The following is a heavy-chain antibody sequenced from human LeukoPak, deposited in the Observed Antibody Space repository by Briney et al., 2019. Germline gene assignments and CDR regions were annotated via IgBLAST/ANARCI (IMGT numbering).Heavy chain of an antibody. D-gene: IGHD1-26*01. CDR2: ISSSSSYI. CDR1: GFTFSSYS. J-gene: IGHJ3*02. CDR3: ARDEALYSGSYWDAFDI. Sequence: NAGGSLRLSCAASGFTFSSYSMNWVRQAPGKGLEWVSSISSSSSYIYYADSVKGRFTISRDNAKNSLYLQMNSLRAEDTAVYYCARDEALYSGSYWDAFDIWGQGTMVTVSS. V-gene: IGHV3-21*01.